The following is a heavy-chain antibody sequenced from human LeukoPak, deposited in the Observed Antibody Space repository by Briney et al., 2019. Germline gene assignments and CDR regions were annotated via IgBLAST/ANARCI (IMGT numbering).Heavy chain of an antibody. CDR3: ARDRGYDFWSGLRGDAFDI. J-gene: IGHJ3*02. CDR1: GGSISSYY. D-gene: IGHD3-3*01. V-gene: IGHV4-59*01. CDR2: IHYSGST. Sequence: SETLSLTCTVSGGSISSYYWSWIRQPPGKGLEWIGYIHYSGSTNYNPSLKSRVTISVDTSKNQFSLKLSSVTAADTAVYYCARDRGYDFWSGLRGDAFDIWGQGTMVTVSS.